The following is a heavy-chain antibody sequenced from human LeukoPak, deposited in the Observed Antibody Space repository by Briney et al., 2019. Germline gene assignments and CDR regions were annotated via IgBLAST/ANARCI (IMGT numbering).Heavy chain of an antibody. D-gene: IGHD6-6*01. CDR1: GYTFTGYY. CDR2: FDPEDGET. Sequence: ASVKVSCKASGYTFTGYYMHWVRQAPGQGLEWMGGFDPEDGETIYAQKFQGRVTMTEDTSTDTAYMELSSLRSEDTAVYYCAGATLTYSSSHYYYYYYMDVWGKGTTVTVSS. V-gene: IGHV1-24*01. J-gene: IGHJ6*03. CDR3: AGATLTYSSSHYYYYYYMDV.